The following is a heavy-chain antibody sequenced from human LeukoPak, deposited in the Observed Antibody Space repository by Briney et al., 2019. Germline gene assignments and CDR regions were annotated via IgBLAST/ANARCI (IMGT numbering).Heavy chain of an antibody. V-gene: IGHV4-61*02. CDR1: GGSISSGSYY. J-gene: IGHJ5*02. Sequence: SETLSLTCTVSGGSISSGSYYWNWIRQPAGKGLEWIGRIYTSGSTDYNPSLKSRVTISVDASKNQFSLKVSSVTAADTAVYYCARDFALWGQGTLVTVSS. CDR2: IYTSGST. CDR3: ARDFAL.